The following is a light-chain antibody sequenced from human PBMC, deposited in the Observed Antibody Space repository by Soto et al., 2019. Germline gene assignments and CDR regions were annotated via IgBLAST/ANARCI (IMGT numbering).Light chain of an antibody. Sequence: QSALTQPASVSGSPGQSITISCTGTSSDVGAHNYVSWYQQHPGKAPKLMIFEVTNRPSGVSNRFSGSKSGNTASLTISGLQAEDEADYYCISYTTSTTLVLFGGGTKLTVL. V-gene: IGLV2-14*01. J-gene: IGLJ2*01. CDR2: EVT. CDR3: ISYTTSTTLVL. CDR1: SSDVGAHNY.